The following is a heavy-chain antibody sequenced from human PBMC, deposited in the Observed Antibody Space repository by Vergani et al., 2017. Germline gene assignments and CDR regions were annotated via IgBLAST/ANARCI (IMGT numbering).Heavy chain of an antibody. CDR2: ISGSGGST. Sequence: EVQLVESGGGLVQPGRSLRLSCAASGFTFDDYAMHWVRQAPGKGLEWVSGISGSGGSTYYADSVKGRFTISRDNSKNTLYLQMNSLRAEDTAVYYCANDEAIVVVPADKPEDWGQGTLVTVSS. J-gene: IGHJ4*02. CDR3: ANDEAIVVVPADKPED. D-gene: IGHD2-2*01. CDR1: GFTFDDYA. V-gene: IGHV3-23*04.